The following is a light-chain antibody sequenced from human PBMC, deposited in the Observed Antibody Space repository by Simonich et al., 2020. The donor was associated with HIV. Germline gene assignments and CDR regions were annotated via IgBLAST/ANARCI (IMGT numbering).Light chain of an antibody. V-gene: IGLV1-47*01. CDR3: AAWDDSLSDWV. J-gene: IGLJ3*02. Sequence: QSVLTQPPSASGTPGQRVTISCSGSSSHIGSTYVYWYQPLPGTAPKLIIYGNSQRPAGVPDQFPGPRSGTSASLAISGLRSEDEAHYYCAAWDDSLSDWVFGGGTKLTVL. CDR1: SSHIGSTY. CDR2: GNS.